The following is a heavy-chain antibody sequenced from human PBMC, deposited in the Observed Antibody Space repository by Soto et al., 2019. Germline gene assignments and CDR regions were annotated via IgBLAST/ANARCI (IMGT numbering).Heavy chain of an antibody. CDR1: GGSISSGGYY. CDR2: IYYSGST. D-gene: IGHD3-3*01. J-gene: IGHJ6*02. Sequence: SETVSLTCTVSGGSISSGGYYWSWIRQHPGKGLEWIGYIYYSGSTYYNPSLKSRVTISVDTSKDQFSLKLSSVTAADTAVYYCARIRFLEWSDYYYGMDVWGQGTTVTVSS. CDR3: ARIRFLEWSDYYYGMDV. V-gene: IGHV4-31*03.